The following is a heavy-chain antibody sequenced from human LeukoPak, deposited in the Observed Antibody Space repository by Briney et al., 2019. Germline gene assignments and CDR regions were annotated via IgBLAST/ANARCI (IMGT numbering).Heavy chain of an antibody. CDR3: AREGCSGGSCYHNWFDP. J-gene: IGHJ5*02. Sequence: GGSPRLSCAASGFTFSSYWMSRVRQAPGKGLEWVANINQDGSEKYYVDSVKGRFTISRDNAKNSLYLQMNSLRAEDTAVYYCAREGCSGGSCYHNWFDPWGQGTLVTVSS. V-gene: IGHV3-7*01. CDR2: INQDGSEK. D-gene: IGHD2-15*01. CDR1: GFTFSSYW.